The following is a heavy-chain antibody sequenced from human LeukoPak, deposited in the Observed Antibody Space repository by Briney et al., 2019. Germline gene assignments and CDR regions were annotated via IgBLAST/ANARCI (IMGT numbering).Heavy chain of an antibody. Sequence: ASVKVSCKASGYTFTIYDINWVRQAPGQGVEWMGWMNPNSGNTGYAQKFQGRVTMTRNTSISTAYMELSSLRSEDTAVYYCARADSGYDLANYWGQGTLVTVSS. CDR3: ARADSGYDLANY. D-gene: IGHD5-12*01. CDR2: MNPNSGNT. CDR1: GYTFTIYD. V-gene: IGHV1-8*01. J-gene: IGHJ4*02.